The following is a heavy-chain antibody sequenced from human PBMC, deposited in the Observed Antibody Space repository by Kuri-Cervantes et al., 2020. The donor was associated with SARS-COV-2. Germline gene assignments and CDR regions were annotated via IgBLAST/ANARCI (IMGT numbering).Heavy chain of an antibody. CDR1: GFTVSSNY. J-gene: IGHJ4*02. Sequence: GGSLRLSCAASGFTVSSNYMSWVRQAPGKGLEWVSVIYSGGSTYYADSVKGRFTISRDNSKNTLYLQMNSLRTEDTAVYYCARDRRVGASRPTHFDYWGQGTLVTVSS. V-gene: IGHV3-66*02. CDR2: IYSGGST. CDR3: ARDRRVGASRPTHFDY. D-gene: IGHD1-26*01.